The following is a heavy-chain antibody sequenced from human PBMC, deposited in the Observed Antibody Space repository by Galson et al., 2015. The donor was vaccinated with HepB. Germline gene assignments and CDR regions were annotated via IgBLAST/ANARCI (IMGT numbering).Heavy chain of an antibody. D-gene: IGHD3-22*01. CDR3: AADNYDSSGLGAFDI. V-gene: IGHV1-58*02. Sequence: SVKVSCKASGFTFTSSAMQWVRQARGQRLEWIGWIVVGSGNTNYAQKFQERVTITRDMSTSTAYMELSSLRSEDTAVYYCAADNYDSSGLGAFDIWGQGTMVTVSS. CDR1: GFTFTSSA. CDR2: IVVGSGNT. J-gene: IGHJ3*02.